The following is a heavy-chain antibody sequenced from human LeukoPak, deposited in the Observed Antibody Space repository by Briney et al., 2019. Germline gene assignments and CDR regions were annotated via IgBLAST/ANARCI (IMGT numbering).Heavy chain of an antibody. V-gene: IGHV3-7*05. J-gene: IGHJ4*02. Sequence: GGSLRLSCAASGFAFSTYAMTWVRQAPGKGLEWVANINQDGGDKYYVDSVKGRFTISRDNAKNSLYLQMNSLRAEDTAVYYCARVYCSGDRCSSFFDYWGQGTLVTVSS. D-gene: IGHD2-15*01. CDR3: ARVYCSGDRCSSFFDY. CDR1: GFAFSTYA. CDR2: INQDGGDK.